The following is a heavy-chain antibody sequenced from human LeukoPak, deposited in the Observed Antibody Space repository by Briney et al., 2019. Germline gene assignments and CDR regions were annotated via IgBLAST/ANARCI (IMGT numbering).Heavy chain of an antibody. CDR2: IKSDGGT. V-gene: IGHV3-74*01. D-gene: IGHD3-22*01. CDR1: GFTFSTYW. Sequence: PGGCLRLSCAASGFTFSTYWMHWVRQAPGKGLVWVSRIKSDGGTNYADSVKGRFTISRDNAKKTVSLQMNSLRPEDTGVYYCARAPSEIGGYYPEYFRHWGQGTLVTVPS. J-gene: IGHJ1*01. CDR3: ARAPSEIGGYYPEYFRH.